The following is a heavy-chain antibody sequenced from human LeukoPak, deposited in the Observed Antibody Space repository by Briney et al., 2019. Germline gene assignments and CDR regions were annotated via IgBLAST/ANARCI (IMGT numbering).Heavy chain of an antibody. J-gene: IGHJ6*03. D-gene: IGHD3-22*01. V-gene: IGHV4-30-4*08. Sequence: PSETLSLTCTVSGGSISSGDYYWSWIRQPPGKGLVWIGYVYYSGSPYYNPYLKSRVTISVDTSKNQFSLKLSSVTAADTAVYYCARAQADYYDSSGYYYNYYYYMDVWGKGTTVTVSS. CDR3: ARAQADYYDSSGYYYNYYYYMDV. CDR1: GGSISSGDYY. CDR2: VYYSGSP.